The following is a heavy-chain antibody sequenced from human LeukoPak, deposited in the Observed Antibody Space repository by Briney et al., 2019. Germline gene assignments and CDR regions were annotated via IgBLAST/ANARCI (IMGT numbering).Heavy chain of an antibody. Sequence: QPGRSLRLSCAASGFSFDGYAMHWVRQVPGKGLEWVSGISWNSGSIDYADSVKGRFTISRDNAKNSLFLQMNSLRPEDTALYYCTKDMNYYGSESHYGMDVWGQGTTVTVSS. CDR1: GFSFDGYA. CDR3: TKDMNYYGSESHYGMDV. CDR2: ISWNSGSI. V-gene: IGHV3-9*01. J-gene: IGHJ6*02. D-gene: IGHD3-10*01.